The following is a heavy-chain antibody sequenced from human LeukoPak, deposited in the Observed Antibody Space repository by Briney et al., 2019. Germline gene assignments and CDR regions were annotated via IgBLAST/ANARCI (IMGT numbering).Heavy chain of an antibody. CDR1: GYTLTELS. CDR2: FDPEDGET. V-gene: IGHV1-24*01. Sequence: ASVKVSCKVSGYTLTELSMHWVRQAPGKGLEWMGGFDPEDGETIYAQKFQGRVTMTEDTSTDTAYMELSSLRSEDTAVYYCANGGVPAAHYAPYNWFDPWGQGTLVTVSS. D-gene: IGHD2-2*01. CDR3: ANGGVPAAHYAPYNWFDP. J-gene: IGHJ5*02.